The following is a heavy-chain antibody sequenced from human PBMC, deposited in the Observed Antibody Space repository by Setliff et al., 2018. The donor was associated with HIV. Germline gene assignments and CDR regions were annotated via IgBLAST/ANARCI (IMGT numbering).Heavy chain of an antibody. Sequence: ASETLSLTCTVSGGSISNSRYYWSWIRQPPGKGLEWIGEINHSGSTNYNPSLKSRVTISVDTSKNQFSLKLSSVTAADTAVCYCARGESWAWELHAVWGQGTLVTVSS. J-gene: IGHJ4*02. V-gene: IGHV4-39*07. CDR1: GGSISNSRYY. CDR2: INHSGST. CDR3: ARGESWAWELHAV. D-gene: IGHD3-10*01.